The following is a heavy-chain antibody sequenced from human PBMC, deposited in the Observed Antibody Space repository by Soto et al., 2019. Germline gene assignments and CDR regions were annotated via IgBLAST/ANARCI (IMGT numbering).Heavy chain of an antibody. CDR2: IYYSGST. D-gene: IGHD3-16*01. Sequence: SETLSLTCTVSGGSISSYYWSWIRQPPGKGLEWIGYIYYSGSTNYNPSLKSRVTISVDTSKNQFSLKLSSVTAADTAVYYCAREGDYFDYWGQGTLVTVSS. V-gene: IGHV4-59*01. CDR1: GGSISSYY. CDR3: AREGDYFDY. J-gene: IGHJ4*02.